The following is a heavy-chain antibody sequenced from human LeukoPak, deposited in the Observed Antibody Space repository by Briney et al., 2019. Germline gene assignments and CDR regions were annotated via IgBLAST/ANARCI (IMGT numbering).Heavy chain of an antibody. V-gene: IGHV1-8*01. J-gene: IGHJ4*02. CDR3: ARVSYSSGWYPLLAF. CDR2: MNPNSGNT. Sequence: ASVKVSCKASGYTFTSYDINWVRQATGQGLEWMGWMNPNSGNTGYAQKFQGRVTMTRNTSISTAYMELSSLRSEDTAVYYCARVSYSSGWYPLLAFWGQGTLVTVSS. D-gene: IGHD6-19*01. CDR1: GYTFTSYD.